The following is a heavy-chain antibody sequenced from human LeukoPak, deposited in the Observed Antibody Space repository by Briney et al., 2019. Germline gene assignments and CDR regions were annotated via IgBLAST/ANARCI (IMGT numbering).Heavy chain of an antibody. CDR3: ARDPAV. Sequence: PSETLSLTCTVSGDSISSYYWSWIRQPPGKGLEWIGHIYYSGSTSYNPSLKSRVTISIDTSKNQFSLKLSSVTAADTAVYYCARDPAVWGKGTTLSVSS. D-gene: IGHD2-2*01. CDR1: GDSISSYY. CDR2: IYYSGST. J-gene: IGHJ6*04. V-gene: IGHV4-59*01.